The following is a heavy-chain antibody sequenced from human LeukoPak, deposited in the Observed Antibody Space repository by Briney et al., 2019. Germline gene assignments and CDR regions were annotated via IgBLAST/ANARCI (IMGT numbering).Heavy chain of an antibody. D-gene: IGHD5-24*01. V-gene: IGHV1-2*02. CDR2: INPNSGDT. CDR1: GYILTDYY. CDR3: ARIRDGYNDAYDI. Sequence: ASVKVSCKASGYILTDYYMHWVRQAPGEGLEWMGWINPNSGDTNYAQKFQGRVTMTRNTSTSTVYMELSSLRSEDTAVYYCARIRDGYNDAYDIWGQGTMVTVPS. J-gene: IGHJ3*02.